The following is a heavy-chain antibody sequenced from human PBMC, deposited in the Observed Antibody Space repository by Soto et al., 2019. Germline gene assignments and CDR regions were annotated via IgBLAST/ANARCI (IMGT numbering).Heavy chain of an antibody. CDR2: ISYDGSNK. V-gene: IGHV3-30*18. CDR3: ANLWFGESLFDY. CDR1: GFTFSSYG. J-gene: IGHJ4*02. D-gene: IGHD3-10*01. Sequence: PGGSLRLSCAASGFTFSSYGMHWVRQAPGKGLEWVAVISYDGSNKYYADSVKGRFTISRDNSKNTLYLQMNSLRAEDTAVYYCANLWFGESLFDYWGQGTLVTVSS.